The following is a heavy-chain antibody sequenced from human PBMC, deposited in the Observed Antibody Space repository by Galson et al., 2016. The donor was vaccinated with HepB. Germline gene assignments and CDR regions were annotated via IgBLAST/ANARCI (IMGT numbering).Heavy chain of an antibody. D-gene: IGHD3-16*01. CDR1: GFSFRSHA. CDR2: IYSTGST. V-gene: IGHV3-53*01. CDR3: ARDGGVKVGGDY. Sequence: SLRLSCAVSGFSFRSHAMNWARQAPGKGLEWVSVIYSTGSTKYADSVKGRFTISRDSSKNTLYLQMNSLRAEDTAVYYCARDGGVKVGGDYWGQGTLVTVSS. J-gene: IGHJ4*02.